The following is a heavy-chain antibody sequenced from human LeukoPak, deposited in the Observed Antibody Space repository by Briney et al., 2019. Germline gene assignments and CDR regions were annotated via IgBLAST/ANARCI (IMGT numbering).Heavy chain of an antibody. Sequence: PGGSLRLSCAASGFTFSDYYMSWIRQAPGKGLEWVSYISSSGSTIYYADSVKGRFTISRDNAKNSLYLQMNSLRAEDTAVYYCARGRGRYDFWSVREYYFDYWGQGTLVTVSS. D-gene: IGHD3-3*01. V-gene: IGHV3-11*01. CDR1: GFTFSDYY. J-gene: IGHJ4*02. CDR2: ISSSGSTI. CDR3: ARGRGRYDFWSVREYYFDY.